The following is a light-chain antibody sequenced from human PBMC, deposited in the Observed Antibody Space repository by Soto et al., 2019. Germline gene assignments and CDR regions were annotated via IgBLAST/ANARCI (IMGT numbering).Light chain of an antibody. V-gene: IGKV3-15*01. CDR2: GAS. CDR1: QSVNNN. J-gene: IGKJ1*01. CDR3: QQYNKWPRT. Sequence: DRLMTQSPATLSASLGDRVTIYCRASQSVNNNLAWYQQKPGQAPKLLIFGASCRDNGIPARFSGSGSGTEFTLTISNLQTEDFAVYYCQQYNKWPRTFGQGTKVDI.